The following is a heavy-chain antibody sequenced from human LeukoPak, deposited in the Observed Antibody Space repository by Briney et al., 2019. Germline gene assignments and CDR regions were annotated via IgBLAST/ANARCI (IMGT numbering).Heavy chain of an antibody. CDR1: GFTFSSYA. Sequence: LTGGSLRLSCAASGFTFSSYAMSWVRQAPGKGREWVGFIRSKAYGGTTEYAASVKGRFTISRDDSKSIAYLQMDSLKTEGTAVYYCTRALKWEVRGVIVNWGQGTLVTVSS. CDR3: TRALKWEVRGVIVN. CDR2: IRSKAYGGTT. J-gene: IGHJ4*02. V-gene: IGHV3-49*04. D-gene: IGHD3-10*01.